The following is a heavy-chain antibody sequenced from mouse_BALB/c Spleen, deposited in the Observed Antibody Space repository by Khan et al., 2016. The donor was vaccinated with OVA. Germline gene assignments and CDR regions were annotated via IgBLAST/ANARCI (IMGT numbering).Heavy chain of an antibody. J-gene: IGHJ3*01. V-gene: IGHV3-8*02. CDR3: ARSTYRYAFAY. D-gene: IGHD2-14*01. CDR1: GDSITSGY. CDR2: MIFSGNT. Sequence: VQLQQSGPSLVKPSQTLSLTCSVTGDSITSGYWSWIRKFPGNKLEYMGYMIFSGNTYYNPSLKSRISITRHTSKNQYYLQLNSVTTEDTATYXCARSTYRYAFAYWGQGTLVTVSA.